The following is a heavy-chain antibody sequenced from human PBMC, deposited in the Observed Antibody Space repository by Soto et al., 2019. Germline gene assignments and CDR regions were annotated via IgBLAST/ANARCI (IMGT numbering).Heavy chain of an antibody. D-gene: IGHD3-22*01. V-gene: IGHV3-23*01. J-gene: IGHJ6*02. CDR1: GFTFSSYA. CDR2: ISGSVVST. CDR3: AKGSSSGWAYYYYGMDV. Sequence: GGSLRLSCAASGFTFSSYAMSWVRQAPGKGLEWVSAISGSVVSTYYADSVKGRSTISRDNSKNTLYLQMNSLRAEDTAVYYCAKGSSSGWAYYYYGMDVWGQGTTVTVSS.